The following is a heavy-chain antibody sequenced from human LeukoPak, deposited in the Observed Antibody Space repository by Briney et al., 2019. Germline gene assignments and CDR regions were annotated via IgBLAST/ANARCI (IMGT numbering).Heavy chain of an antibody. CDR2: ITWNSGNI. J-gene: IGHJ6*03. D-gene: IGHD3-16*01. Sequence: GGSLRLSCVASGFIFDDYAMHWVRQAPGKGLEWVSGITWNSGNIDYADSVKGRFTISRDNAKNSLYLQMNSLRADDMALYFCAKDAGRLGHYYYYMDVWGKGTTVTVSS. CDR1: GFIFDDYA. CDR3: AKDAGRLGHYYYYMDV. V-gene: IGHV3-9*03.